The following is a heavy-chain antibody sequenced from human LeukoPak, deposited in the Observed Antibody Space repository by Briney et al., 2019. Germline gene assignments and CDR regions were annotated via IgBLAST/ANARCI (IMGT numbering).Heavy chain of an antibody. Sequence: GGSLRLSCAASGFTVSSNYMSWVRQAPGKGLEWVSVIYSGGSTYYADSVKGRFTISRDNSKNTLYLQMNSLRAEDTAVYYCAREGLAAAGRRDHYYYGMDVWGQGTTVTVSS. J-gene: IGHJ6*02. CDR1: GFTVSSNY. CDR2: IYSGGST. V-gene: IGHV3-66*01. CDR3: AREGLAAAGRRDHYYYGMDV. D-gene: IGHD6-13*01.